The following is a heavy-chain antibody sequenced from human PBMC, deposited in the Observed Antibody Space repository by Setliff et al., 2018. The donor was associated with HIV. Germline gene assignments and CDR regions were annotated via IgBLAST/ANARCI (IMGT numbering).Heavy chain of an antibody. V-gene: IGHV1-2*02. D-gene: IGHD6-13*01. J-gene: IGHJ6*03. CDR2: INPNSAGT. CDR3: ARVPVSSYYYYMDV. CDR1: GYTFSAYY. Sequence: ASVKVSCKASGYTFSAYYMYWVRQAPGQGLEWMGWINPNSAGTNYAQRFQGRVTMTRDTSISTAYMELSSLRSDDSAVYYCARVPVSSYYYYMDVWGKGTTVTVSS.